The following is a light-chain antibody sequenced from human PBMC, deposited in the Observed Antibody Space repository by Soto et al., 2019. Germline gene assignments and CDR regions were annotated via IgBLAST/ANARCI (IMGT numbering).Light chain of an antibody. J-gene: IGKJ1*01. CDR2: GAS. Sequence: IVWTQSPGTLFFSRVERGILSLSASQSVSSSYLAWYQQKPGQAPRLLIYGASSRATNIPDRFSGSGSGTDFTLTTSRLEPEDFAVYYCQQYGSSPKTFGQGTKVDIK. CDR3: QQYGSSPKT. CDR1: QSVSSSY. V-gene: IGKV3-20*01.